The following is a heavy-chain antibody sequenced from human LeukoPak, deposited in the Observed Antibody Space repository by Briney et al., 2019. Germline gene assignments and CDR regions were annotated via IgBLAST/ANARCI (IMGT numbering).Heavy chain of an antibody. J-gene: IGHJ6*02. Sequence: PGGSLRLSCAASGFTVSSNYMSWVCQAPGKGLEWVSVIYSGGSTYYADSVKGRFTISRDNSKNTLYLQMNSLRAEDTAVYYCARVGHDYGGNSRPYYYYGMDVWGQGTTVTVSS. CDR2: IYSGGST. D-gene: IGHD4-23*01. CDR1: GFTVSSNY. V-gene: IGHV3-66*01. CDR3: ARVGHDYGGNSRPYYYYGMDV.